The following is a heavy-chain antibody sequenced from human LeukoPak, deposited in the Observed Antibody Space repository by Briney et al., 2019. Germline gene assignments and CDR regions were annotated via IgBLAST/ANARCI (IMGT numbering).Heavy chain of an antibody. D-gene: IGHD3-22*01. Sequence: PGGSLRLSCAASGFTFSSYGMHWVRQAPGKGLEWVAFIRSLGSNKYYADSVKGRFTISRDNSKNTLYLQMNSLRAEDTAVYYCAKDDHRNPMIVVVITPSFDYWGQGTLVSVFS. CDR2: IRSLGSNK. V-gene: IGHV3-30*02. J-gene: IGHJ4*02. CDR1: GFTFSSYG. CDR3: AKDDHRNPMIVVVITPSFDY.